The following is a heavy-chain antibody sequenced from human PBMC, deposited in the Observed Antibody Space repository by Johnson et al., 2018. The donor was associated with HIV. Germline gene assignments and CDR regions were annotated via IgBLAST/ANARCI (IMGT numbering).Heavy chain of an antibody. CDR1: GFIFSSYG. J-gene: IGHJ3*02. Sequence: QVQLVESGGGVVQPGRSLRLSCAASGFIFSSYGMHWVRQAPGKGLEWLAVIWYDGSNKYYADSVKGRFTISRDNSKFTLYLQMNSLRAEDTAVYYCATLSGSYYAFDIWGQGTMVTVSS. V-gene: IGHV3-33*08. D-gene: IGHD1-26*01. CDR3: ATLSGSYYAFDI. CDR2: IWYDGSNK.